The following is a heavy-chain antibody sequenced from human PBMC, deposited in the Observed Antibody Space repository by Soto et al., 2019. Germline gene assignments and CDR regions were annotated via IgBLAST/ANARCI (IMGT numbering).Heavy chain of an antibody. J-gene: IGHJ5*02. V-gene: IGHV4-39*01. CDR3: ARGLEWSLNWFDP. CDR1: GGSISSSSYY. CDR2: IYYSGST. Sequence: SETLSLTCTVSGGSISSSSYYWGWIRQPPGKGLEWIGSIYYSGSTYYNPSLKSRVTISVDTSKNQFSLKLSSVTAADTAVYYCARGLEWSLNWFDPWGQGTLVTVS. D-gene: IGHD3-3*01.